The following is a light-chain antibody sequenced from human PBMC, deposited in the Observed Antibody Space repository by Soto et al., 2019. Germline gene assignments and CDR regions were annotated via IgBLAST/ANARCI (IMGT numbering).Light chain of an antibody. CDR2: HAS. CDR3: QQYNSYS. CDR1: QDISNY. J-gene: IGKJ1*01. Sequence: DIQMTQSPSSLSASVGDRVTITCQASQDISNYLNWYQQKPGTAPKLLIYHASSLQSGVPSRFSGSGSGTEFTLTISSLQPDDFATYYCQQYNSYSFGQGTKVDIK. V-gene: IGKV1-5*01.